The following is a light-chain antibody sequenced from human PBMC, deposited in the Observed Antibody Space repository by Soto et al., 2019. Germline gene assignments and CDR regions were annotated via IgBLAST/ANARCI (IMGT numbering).Light chain of an antibody. CDR3: QQYNDWPLT. Sequence: EKVMTQSPAALSVSPGERATLSCRASQSVNSNLAWYQRKPGQATRLLLYGSSTRATGILARFSGSSFGTEFTFTFSSLQSEDSAVYYCQQYNDWPLTFGGGTKVDIK. V-gene: IGKV3-15*01. J-gene: IGKJ4*01. CDR1: QSVNSN. CDR2: GSS.